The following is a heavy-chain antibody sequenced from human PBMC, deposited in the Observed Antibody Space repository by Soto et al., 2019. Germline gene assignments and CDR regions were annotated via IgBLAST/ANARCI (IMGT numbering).Heavy chain of an antibody. V-gene: IGHV1-3*01. CDR1: GYMFTKSA. D-gene: IGHD6-19*01. CDR3: ARDGVAAGNINFDY. J-gene: IGHJ4*01. Sequence: WASVQVSCKASGYMFTKSAMHWVRQAPGQRLEWMGWISGDSGNTKYSPKLQDRVTITRDTSASTAYMELSSLRSEDTALYYCARDGVAAGNINFDYWGQGTLVTVSS. CDR2: ISGDSGNT.